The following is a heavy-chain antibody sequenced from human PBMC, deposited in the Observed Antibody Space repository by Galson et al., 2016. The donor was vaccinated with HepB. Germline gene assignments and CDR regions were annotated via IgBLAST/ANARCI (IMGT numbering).Heavy chain of an antibody. J-gene: IGHJ5*02. Sequence: QSGAEVKQPGESLRISCKGSGYNFTSYWINWVRQMPGKGLEWMGRIDPYDSYINYSPSFQGHVTISADKSIGTAYLQWSSLKASDTAMYYGARYDFWSGSWWFDPWGQGTLVTVSS. CDR3: ARYDFWSGSWWFDP. CDR2: IDPYDSYI. D-gene: IGHD3-3*01. V-gene: IGHV5-10-1*01. CDR1: GYNFTSYW.